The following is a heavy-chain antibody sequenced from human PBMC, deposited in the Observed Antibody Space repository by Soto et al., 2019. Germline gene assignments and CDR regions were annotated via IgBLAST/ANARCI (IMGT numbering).Heavy chain of an antibody. CDR3: ASVDTAMAAVDY. D-gene: IGHD5-18*01. J-gene: IGHJ4*02. Sequence: QVQLVQSGAEVKKPGASVKVSCKASGYSFSSFDINWVRQAPGQGLEWMGGIIPIFGTANYAQKFQGRVTITADESTSTAYMELSSLRSEDTAVYYCASVDTAMAAVDYWGQGTLVTVSS. CDR1: GYSFSSFD. V-gene: IGHV1-69*01. CDR2: IIPIFGTA.